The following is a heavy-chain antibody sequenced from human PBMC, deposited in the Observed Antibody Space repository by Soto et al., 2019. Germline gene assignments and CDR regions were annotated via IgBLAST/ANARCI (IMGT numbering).Heavy chain of an antibody. D-gene: IGHD3-22*01. J-gene: IGHJ3*02. V-gene: IGHV4-4*02. CDR1: GGSISSSNW. CDR3: ARVLRGYYDSSGLGSAFDI. Sequence: SETLSLTCAVSGGSISSSNWWSWVRQPPGKGLEWIGAIYHSGSTNYNPSLKSRVTISVDKSKNQFSLNLSSVTAADTAVYYWARVLRGYYDSSGLGSAFDILGQGTMVTVS. CDR2: IYHSGST.